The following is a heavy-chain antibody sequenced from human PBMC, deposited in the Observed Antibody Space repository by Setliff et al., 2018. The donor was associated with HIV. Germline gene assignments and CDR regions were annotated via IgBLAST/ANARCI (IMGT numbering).Heavy chain of an antibody. D-gene: IGHD1-7*01. V-gene: IGHV4-59*01. Sequence: PSETLSLTCTVSGGSISSYYWSWIRQPPGKGLEWIGYINYSGSTNYNPSLKSRVTISVDTSKKQFSLKLTSVTAADTAVYYCARATWNSVDYWGQGTLVTVSS. CDR2: INYSGST. J-gene: IGHJ4*02. CDR1: GGSISSYY. CDR3: ARATWNSVDY.